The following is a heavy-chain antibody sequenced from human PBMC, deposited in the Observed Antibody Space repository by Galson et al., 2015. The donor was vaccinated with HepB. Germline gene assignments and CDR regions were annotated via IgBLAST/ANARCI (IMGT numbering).Heavy chain of an antibody. Sequence: SLRLSCAASGFTFSSYSMNWVRQAPGKGLEWVSSISSSSSYIYYADSVKGRFTISRDNAKNSLYLRMNSLGPEDTAVYYCARDQVKWGSSWYPKPNWFDPWGQGTLVTDSS. J-gene: IGHJ5*02. D-gene: IGHD6-13*01. V-gene: IGHV3-21*01. CDR1: GFTFSSYS. CDR3: ARDQVKWGSSWYPKPNWFDP. CDR2: ISSSSSYI.